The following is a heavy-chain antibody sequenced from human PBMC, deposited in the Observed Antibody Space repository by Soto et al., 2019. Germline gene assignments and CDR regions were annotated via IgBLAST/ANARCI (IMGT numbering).Heavy chain of an antibody. Sequence: GGSLRLSCAASGFTFSSYSINWVRQAPGKGLEWVSSISSSSSYIYYADSVKGRFTISRDNAKNSLYLQMNSLRAEDTAVYYCARGAYYDFWSGYPIDYWGQGTLVTVSS. D-gene: IGHD3-3*01. CDR1: GFTFSSYS. CDR3: ARGAYYDFWSGYPIDY. CDR2: ISSSSSYI. J-gene: IGHJ4*02. V-gene: IGHV3-21*01.